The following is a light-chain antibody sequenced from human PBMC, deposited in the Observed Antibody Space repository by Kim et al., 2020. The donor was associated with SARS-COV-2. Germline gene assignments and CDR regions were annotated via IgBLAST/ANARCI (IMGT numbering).Light chain of an antibody. Sequence: SASVGDRVTITCRASQTINSWLAWYQQKPGKAPKLLIYKASTLESGVPSRFSSSGSGTEFTLTIGSLQPDDFATYYCQQYNTYPHTFGQGTKLEI. CDR1: QTINSW. V-gene: IGKV1-5*03. CDR3: QQYNTYPHT. J-gene: IGKJ2*01. CDR2: KAS.